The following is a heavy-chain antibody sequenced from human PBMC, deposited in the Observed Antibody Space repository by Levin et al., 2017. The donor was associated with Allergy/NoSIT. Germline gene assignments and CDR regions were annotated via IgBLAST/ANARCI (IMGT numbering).Heavy chain of an antibody. CDR3: AKDRYSKYPYTVAYYYDIDV. CDR2: ISYDGTNK. V-gene: IGHV3-30*18. CDR1: GFTFSNSG. D-gene: IGHD4-11*01. J-gene: IGHJ6*02. Sequence: QTGGSLRLSCAASGFTFSNSGMLWVRQIPGKGLEWLALISYDGTNKYYADSLKGRFTISRDNSKNTLYLQMNSLRPEDTAVYYCAKDRYSKYPYTVAYYYDIDVWGQGTTVTVSS.